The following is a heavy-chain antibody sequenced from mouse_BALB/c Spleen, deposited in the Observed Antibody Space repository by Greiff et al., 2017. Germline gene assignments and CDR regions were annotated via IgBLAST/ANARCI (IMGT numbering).Heavy chain of an antibody. J-gene: IGHJ1*01. CDR1: GYTFTNYW. V-gene: IGHV1-63*02. CDR3: AREGKFYGSSPHWYFDV. D-gene: IGHD1-1*01. Sequence: QVQLQQSGAELVRPGTSVKMSCKAAGYTFTNYWIGWVQQRPGHGLEWIGDIYPGGGYTNYNEKFKGQATLTADTSSSTAYMQLSSLTSEDSAIYYCAREGKFYGSSPHWYFDVWGAGTTVTVSS. CDR2: IYPGGGYT.